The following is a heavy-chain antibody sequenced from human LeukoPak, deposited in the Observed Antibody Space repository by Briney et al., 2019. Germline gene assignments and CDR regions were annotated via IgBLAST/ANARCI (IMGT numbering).Heavy chain of an antibody. CDR3: ARALYNRGWYPDYFDS. CDR2: ISWNSGSI. CDR1: GFTFDDYA. D-gene: IGHD6-19*01. Sequence: GGSLRLSCAASGFTFDDYAMHWVRQVPGKGLEWVSGISWNSGSIGYADSVKGRFTISRDNAKNSLYLQINSLRAEDTAIYYCARALYNRGWYPDYFDSWGQGTLVTVSA. V-gene: IGHV3-9*01. J-gene: IGHJ4*02.